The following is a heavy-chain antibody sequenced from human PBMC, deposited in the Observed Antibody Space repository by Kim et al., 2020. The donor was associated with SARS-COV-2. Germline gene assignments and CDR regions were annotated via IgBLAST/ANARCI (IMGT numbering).Heavy chain of an antibody. J-gene: IGHJ4*02. CDR3: ARVNAAAGYTLDY. V-gene: IGHV3-72*01. D-gene: IGHD6-13*01. Sequence: AAAVKGRFSISRDDSKTLLYLQINSLRAEDTALFYCARVNAAAGYTLDYWGQGTLVTVSS.